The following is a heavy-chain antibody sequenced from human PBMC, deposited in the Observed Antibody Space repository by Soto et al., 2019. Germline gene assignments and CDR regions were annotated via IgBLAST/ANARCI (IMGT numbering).Heavy chain of an antibody. CDR2: IRSKAYGGTT. CDR3: TRVADSGYDYDYFDY. J-gene: IGHJ4*02. Sequence: PGGSLRLSCTASGFTFGDYAMSWFRQAPGKGLEWVGFIRSKAYGGTTEYAASVKGRFTISRDDSKSIAYLQMNSLKTEDTAVYYCTRVADSGYDYDYFDYWGQGTLVTVSS. D-gene: IGHD5-12*01. V-gene: IGHV3-49*03. CDR1: GFTFGDYA.